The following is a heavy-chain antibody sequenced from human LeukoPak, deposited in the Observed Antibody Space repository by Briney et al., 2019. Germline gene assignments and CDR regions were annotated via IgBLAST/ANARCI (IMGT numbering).Heavy chain of an antibody. J-gene: IGHJ4*02. CDR3: AKSGFMVRGAADY. V-gene: IGHV3-9*01. D-gene: IGHD3-10*01. CDR1: GFTFDDYA. CDR2: ISWNSGSI. Sequence: QPGGSLRLSCAASGFTFDDYAMHWVRQAPGKGLEWVSGISWNSGSIGYADSVKGRFTISRDNAKNSLYLQMNSLRAEDTALYYCAKSGFMVRGAADYWGQGTLVTVSS.